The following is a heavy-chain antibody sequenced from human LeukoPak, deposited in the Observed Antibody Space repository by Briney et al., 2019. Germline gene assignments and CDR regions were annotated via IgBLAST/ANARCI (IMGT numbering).Heavy chain of an antibody. CDR2: ISYSGST. CDR3: AGGVDRAKTGY. D-gene: IGHD5-18*01. J-gene: IGHJ4*02. Sequence: PSETLSLTCTVSGDSISSYYWSWIRQPPGKGLEWIGYISYSGSTNYNPSLKSRVTISVDTSKNQYSLKLSSVTAADTAVYYCAGGVDRAKTGYWGQGTLVTVSS. CDR1: GDSISSYY. V-gene: IGHV4-59*08.